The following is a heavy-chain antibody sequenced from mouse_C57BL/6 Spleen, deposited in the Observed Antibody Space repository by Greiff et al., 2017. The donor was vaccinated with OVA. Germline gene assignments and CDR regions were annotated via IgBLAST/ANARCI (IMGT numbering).Heavy chain of an antibody. D-gene: IGHD1-1*01. V-gene: IGHV1-9*01. J-gene: IGHJ2*01. CDR1: GYTFTGYW. Sequence: QVQLQQSGAELMKPGASVKLSCKATGYTFTGYWIEWVKQRPGHGLEWIGEILPGSGSTNYNEKFKGKATFTADTSSNTAYMRLSSLTTEDSAIYYCAYYGSSSRSYFDHWGQGTTLTVSS. CDR2: ILPGSGST. CDR3: AYYGSSSRSYFDH.